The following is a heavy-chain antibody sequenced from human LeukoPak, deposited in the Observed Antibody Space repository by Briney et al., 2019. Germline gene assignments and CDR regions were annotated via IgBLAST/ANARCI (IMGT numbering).Heavy chain of an antibody. V-gene: IGHV4-31*11. CDR1: GDSISSSGYY. CDR2: IYHSGST. D-gene: IGHD7-27*01. J-gene: IGHJ3*02. Sequence: SQTLSLTCAVSGDSISSSGYYWSWIRQHPGKGLEWIGYIYHSGSTYYNPSLKSRVTISVDTSKNQFSLKLSSVTAADTAVYYCAREGRWGPPYDAFDIWGQGTMVTVSS. CDR3: AREGRWGPPYDAFDI.